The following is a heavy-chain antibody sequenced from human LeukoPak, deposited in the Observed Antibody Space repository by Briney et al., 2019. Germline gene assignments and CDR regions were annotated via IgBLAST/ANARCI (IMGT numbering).Heavy chain of an antibody. J-gene: IGHJ4*02. CDR1: GFTFDDYA. D-gene: IGHD3-22*01. CDR2: ISWNSGSI. Sequence: GRSLRLSCAASGFTFDDYAMHWVRQAPGKGLEWVSGISWNSGSIGYADSVKGRFTISRDNAKNSLYLQMNSLRAEDTAVYYCARDYAEYTYYYDSSGQGFDYWGQGTLVTVSS. V-gene: IGHV3-9*01. CDR3: ARDYAEYTYYYDSSGQGFDY.